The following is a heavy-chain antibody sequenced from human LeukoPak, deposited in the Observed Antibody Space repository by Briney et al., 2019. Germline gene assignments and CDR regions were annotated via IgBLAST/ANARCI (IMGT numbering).Heavy chain of an antibody. CDR3: ANEKTLTFDH. CDR2: INTDGSST. D-gene: IGHD3-9*01. J-gene: IGHJ4*02. CDR1: GFTFSSYW. Sequence: PGGSLRLSCAASGFTFSSYWMHWVRQAPGKGLVWVSRINTDGSSTSYADSVKGRFTISRDNAKNTLYLQMNSLRAEDTALYYCANEKTLTFDHWGQGTLVTVSS. V-gene: IGHV3-74*01.